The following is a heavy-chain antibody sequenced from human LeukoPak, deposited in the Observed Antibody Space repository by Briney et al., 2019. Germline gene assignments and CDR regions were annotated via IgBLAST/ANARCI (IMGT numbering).Heavy chain of an antibody. D-gene: IGHD5-18*01. Sequence: GGSLRLSCAASGFTFSSYAMSWVRQAPGKGLEWVSPISGSGGSTYYADSVKGRFTISRENSKNTLYLQMNSLRAEDTAVYYCAKDRDSAMVPAIIDYWGQGTLVTVSS. J-gene: IGHJ4*02. CDR3: AKDRDSAMVPAIIDY. CDR1: GFTFSSYA. CDR2: ISGSGGST. V-gene: IGHV3-23*01.